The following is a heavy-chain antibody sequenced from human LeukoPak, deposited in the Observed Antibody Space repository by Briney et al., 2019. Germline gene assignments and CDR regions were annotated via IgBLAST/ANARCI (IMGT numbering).Heavy chain of an antibody. D-gene: IGHD1-26*01. CDR1: GYTFISYY. CDR3: ARDWGIVGATDGFDY. Sequence: ASVKVSCKASGYTFISYYMHWVRQAPGQGLEWMGIINPSGGSTSYTQKFQGRVTMTRDTSTSTVYMELSSLRSEDTAVYYCARDWGIVGATDGFDYWGQGTLVTVSS. CDR2: INPSGGST. J-gene: IGHJ4*02. V-gene: IGHV1-46*01.